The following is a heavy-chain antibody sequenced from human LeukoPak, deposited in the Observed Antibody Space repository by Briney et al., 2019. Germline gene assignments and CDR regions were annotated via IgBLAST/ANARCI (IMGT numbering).Heavy chain of an antibody. Sequence: GASVKVSCKASGYTFTGYYMHWVRQAPGQGLEWMGWINPNSGDTNYSQKFQGRVSMTRDTSINTAYMELSRLRSDDTAVYYCARDTGGIAAAGTLPGYWGQGTLVTVSS. J-gene: IGHJ4*02. CDR3: ARDTGGIAAAGTLPGY. CDR2: INPNSGDT. V-gene: IGHV1-2*02. D-gene: IGHD6-13*01. CDR1: GYTFTGYY.